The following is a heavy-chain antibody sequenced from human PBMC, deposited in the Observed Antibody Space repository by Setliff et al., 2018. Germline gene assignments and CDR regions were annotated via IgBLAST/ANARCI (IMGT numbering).Heavy chain of an antibody. J-gene: IGHJ4*02. D-gene: IGHD2-15*01. V-gene: IGHV4-4*08. CDR3: ARGLNSVSWTFDY. CDR1: GDSIYNHF. CDR2: IYSTGST. Sequence: SETLSLTCTFSGDSIYNHFWSWVRQPPGKGLEWIGYIYSTGSTNYNPSLKSRVAISIDTSKNQFSLKVNSVTAADTAVYYCARGLNSVSWTFDYWGQGSLVTASS.